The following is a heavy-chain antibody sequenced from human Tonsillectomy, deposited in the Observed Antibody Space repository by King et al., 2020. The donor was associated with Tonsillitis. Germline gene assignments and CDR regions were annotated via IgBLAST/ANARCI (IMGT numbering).Heavy chain of an antibody. CDR2: IDWDDDK. CDR1: GFSLSATAMR. V-gene: IGHV2-70*04. D-gene: IGHD3-22*01. Sequence: VTLKESGPALVKPTQTLTLTCTFSGFSLSATAMRVSWIRQSPGKALEWLARIDWDDDKFYSPSLRSRLTISKDTSKSRVVLTLINVDPVDTATYYCARGYYYDSRGSYSFPDAFDFWGQGTTVTVSS. CDR3: ARGYYYDSRGSYSFPDAFDF. J-gene: IGHJ3*01.